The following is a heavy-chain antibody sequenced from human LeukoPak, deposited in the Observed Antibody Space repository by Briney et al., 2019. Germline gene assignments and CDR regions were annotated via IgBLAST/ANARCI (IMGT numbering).Heavy chain of an antibody. Sequence: ASVKVPCKASGGTFSSYAISWVRQAPGQGLEWMGRIIPILGIANYAQKFQGRVTITADKSTSTAYMELSSLRSEDTAVYYCARDNLVDYDFWSGYRVSYFDYWGQGTLVTVSS. J-gene: IGHJ4*02. V-gene: IGHV1-69*04. CDR2: IIPILGIA. CDR3: ARDNLVDYDFWSGYRVSYFDY. CDR1: GGTFSSYA. D-gene: IGHD3-3*01.